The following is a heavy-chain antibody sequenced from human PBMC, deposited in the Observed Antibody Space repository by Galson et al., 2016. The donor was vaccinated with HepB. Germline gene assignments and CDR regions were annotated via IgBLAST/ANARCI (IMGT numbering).Heavy chain of an antibody. D-gene: IGHD3-10*01. J-gene: IGHJ4*02. Sequence: SLRLSCAGSGFRFSNYGLHWVRQAPGKGLEWVSFISYAGSIKYYADSVKGRFTISRDNSKNTVSLHMNSLRPEDTAVYYCAKDGYYYGSGIDTHFDYWGRGTLVTVSS. V-gene: IGHV3-30*18. CDR2: ISYAGSIK. CDR3: AKDGYYYGSGIDTHFDY. CDR1: GFRFSNYG.